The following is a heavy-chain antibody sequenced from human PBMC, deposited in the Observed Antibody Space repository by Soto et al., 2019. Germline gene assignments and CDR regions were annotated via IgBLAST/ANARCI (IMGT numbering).Heavy chain of an antibody. V-gene: IGHV4-59*01. Sequence: QVQLQESGPGLVKPSETLSLTCTVSGGSISSYYWSWIRQPPGKGLEWIGYIYYSGSTNYNPSLKSRVTISVDTSKNQFSLKLSSVTAADTAVYYCATAGYSYDLDYWGQGTLVAVSS. J-gene: IGHJ4*02. D-gene: IGHD5-18*01. CDR1: GGSISSYY. CDR2: IYYSGST. CDR3: ATAGYSYDLDY.